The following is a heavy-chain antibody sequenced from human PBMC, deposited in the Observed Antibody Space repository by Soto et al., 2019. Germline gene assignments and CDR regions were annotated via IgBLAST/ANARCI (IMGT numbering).Heavy chain of an antibody. J-gene: IGHJ5*02. CDR2: IYSSGST. CDR1: GGSITSGGYC. V-gene: IGHV4-31*03. CDR3: ARAEVRYYGSGSSAPHFDP. D-gene: IGHD3-10*01. Sequence: PSETLSLTCTVSGGSITSGGYCWSWIRQHPGKGLEWIGYIYSSGSTYYNPSLKSRGYISIDTSKKQFSLQLNSVTAADTAIYYCARAEVRYYGSGSSAPHFDPWGQGTLVTVSS.